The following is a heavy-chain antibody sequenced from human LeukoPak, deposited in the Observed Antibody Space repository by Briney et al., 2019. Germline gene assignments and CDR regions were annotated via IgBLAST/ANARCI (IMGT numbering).Heavy chain of an antibody. V-gene: IGHV1-18*01. J-gene: IGHJ3*02. D-gene: IGHD6-6*01. Sequence: ASVKVSCKASGYTFTSYGISWVRQAPGQGLEWMGWISAYNGNTNYAQKLQGRVTMTTDTSTSTAYMELRSLRSEDTAVYYCASGLHSSSSDAFDIWGQGTMVTVSS. CDR1: GYTFTSYG. CDR2: ISAYNGNT. CDR3: ASGLHSSSSDAFDI.